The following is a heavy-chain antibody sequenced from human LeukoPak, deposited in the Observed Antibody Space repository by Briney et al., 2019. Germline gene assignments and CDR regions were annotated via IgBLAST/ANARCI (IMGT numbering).Heavy chain of an antibody. CDR3: AKDLAPSTRGWYAFDY. V-gene: IGHV3-23*01. CDR2: ITGSGGTK. CDR1: GFSFTSYS. J-gene: IGHJ4*02. Sequence: PGGSLRLSCAASGFSFTSYSMSWVRQAPGKGLEWVSAITGSGGTKYYADSVKGRFTISRDSSKNTLFLQMNSLRAEDTAVYSCAKDLAPSTRGWYAFDYWGRGTLVTVSS. D-gene: IGHD6-19*01.